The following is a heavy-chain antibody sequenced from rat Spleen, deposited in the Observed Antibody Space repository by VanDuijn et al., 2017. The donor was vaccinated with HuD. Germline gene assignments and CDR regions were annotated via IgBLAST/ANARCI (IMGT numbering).Heavy chain of an antibody. D-gene: IGHD1-12*03. V-gene: IGHV3-3*01. Sequence: EVQLQESGPGLVKPSQSLSLTCSVTFYSITSSYRWSWIRKFPGNKLEWMGYINSEGTTNYNPSLKSRISITRDTSKNQFFLQVNSVTTEDTATYYCARWYDGYSRYVVDGWGQGSSVTVSS. CDR2: INSEGTT. J-gene: IGHJ4*01. CDR1: FYSITSSYR. CDR3: ARWYDGYSRYVVDG.